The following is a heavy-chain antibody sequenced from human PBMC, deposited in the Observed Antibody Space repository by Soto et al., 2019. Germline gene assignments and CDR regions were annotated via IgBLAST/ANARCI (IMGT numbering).Heavy chain of an antibody. CDR3: ATGKAVVVVPAAIRWSYYYGMDV. D-gene: IGHD2-2*02. J-gene: IGHJ6*02. Sequence: PSETLSLTCAVYGGSFSGYYWSWIRQPPGKGLEWIGEINHSGSTNYNPSLKSRVTISVDTSKNQFSLKLSSVTAADTAVYYCATGKAVVVVPAAIRWSYYYGMDVWGQGTTVTVSS. V-gene: IGHV4-34*01. CDR1: GGSFSGYY. CDR2: INHSGST.